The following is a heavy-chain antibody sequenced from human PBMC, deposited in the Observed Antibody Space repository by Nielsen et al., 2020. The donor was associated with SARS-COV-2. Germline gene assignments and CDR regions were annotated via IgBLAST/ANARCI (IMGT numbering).Heavy chain of an antibody. J-gene: IGHJ4*02. CDR2: ISSSSSYI. V-gene: IGHV3-21*01. CDR3: AKDLRARLTYYYGSGSPFDY. Sequence: VRQAPGKGLEWVSSISSSSSYIYYADSVKGRFTISRDNAKNSLYLQMNSLRAEDTAVYYCAKDLRARLTYYYGSGSPFDYWGQGTLVTVSS. D-gene: IGHD3-10*01.